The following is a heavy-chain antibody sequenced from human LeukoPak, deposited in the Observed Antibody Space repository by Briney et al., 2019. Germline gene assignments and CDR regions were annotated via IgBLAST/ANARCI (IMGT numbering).Heavy chain of an antibody. CDR3: ARGPPGYSYGTYYFDY. J-gene: IGHJ4*02. CDR2: ISSSSSTI. Sequence: PGGSLRLSCAASGFTFSSYSMNWVRQAPGKGLEGVSYISSSSSTIYYADSVKGRFTISRDNAKNSLYLQMNSLRAEDTAVYYCARGPPGYSYGTYYFDYWGQGTLVTVSS. D-gene: IGHD5-18*01. CDR1: GFTFSSYS. V-gene: IGHV3-48*04.